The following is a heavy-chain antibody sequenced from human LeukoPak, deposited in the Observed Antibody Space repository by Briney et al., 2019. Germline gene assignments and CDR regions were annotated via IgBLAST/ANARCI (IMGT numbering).Heavy chain of an antibody. D-gene: IGHD6-13*01. CDR1: GVTFSVYS. Sequence: PGGSLRLSCAASGVTFSVYSMNWVRQAPGKGLEWVSYISSSSTTIYYADSVKGRFTISRDNAKNSLYLQMNSLRAEDTAVYYCARGGYTYDRAFDIWGQGTMVTVSS. V-gene: IGHV3-48*04. CDR2: ISSSSTTI. J-gene: IGHJ3*02. CDR3: ARGGYTYDRAFDI.